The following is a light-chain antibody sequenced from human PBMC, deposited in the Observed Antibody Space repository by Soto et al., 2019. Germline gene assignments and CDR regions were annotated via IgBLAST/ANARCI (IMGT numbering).Light chain of an antibody. CDR3: QQSYSTPLI. CDR1: QSISSY. V-gene: IGKV1-39*01. J-gene: IGKJ4*01. Sequence: DIQMTQSPSSLSASVGDRVTITCRASQSISSYLNWYQQKPGKAPKLLIYAASSLQSGVPSRFSASGYGTHFTLTISSLKPEDFATYYCQQSYSTPLIFGGGTKGDIK. CDR2: AAS.